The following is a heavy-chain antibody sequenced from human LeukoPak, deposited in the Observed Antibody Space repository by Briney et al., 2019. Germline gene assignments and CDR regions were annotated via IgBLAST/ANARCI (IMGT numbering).Heavy chain of an antibody. Sequence: GGSLRLSCAASGFTFSNYAMTWVRQAPGKGLEWVSGISGSGGSAYYADPVEGRCTISRDNSKNTLYLQVSSLRAEDTAVYYCAKGSSSYYYDYWGQGTLVTASS. CDR2: ISGSGGSA. V-gene: IGHV3-23*01. CDR3: AKGSSSYYYDY. D-gene: IGHD6-6*01. J-gene: IGHJ4*02. CDR1: GFTFSNYA.